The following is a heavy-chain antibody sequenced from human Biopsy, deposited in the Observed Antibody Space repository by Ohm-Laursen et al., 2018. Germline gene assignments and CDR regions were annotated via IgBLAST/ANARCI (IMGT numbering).Heavy chain of an antibody. CDR2: IYYSGTT. CDR3: VRDDAVTVIRRLYY. V-gene: IGHV4-59*01. D-gene: IGHD2-21*02. J-gene: IGHJ4*02. Sequence: SETLSLTCAVSGGSISSYYWNWIRKPPGKGLEWIGYIYYSGTTDHSPSLKSRVTISIDKSKNQFFLKLSSVTAEDTAVYYCVRDDAVTVIRRLYYWGQGALVTVSS. CDR1: GGSISSYY.